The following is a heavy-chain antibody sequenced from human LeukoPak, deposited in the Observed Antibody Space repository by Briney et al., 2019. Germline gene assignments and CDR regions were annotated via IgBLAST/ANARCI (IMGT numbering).Heavy chain of an antibody. CDR2: ISYDGSNK. J-gene: IGHJ4*02. CDR3: ARDLLGVVPAAISGSPDY. V-gene: IGHV3-30-3*01. D-gene: IGHD2-2*01. CDR1: GFTFNSYA. Sequence: GGSLRLSCAASGFTFNSYAIHWVRQAPGKGLELVAVISYDGSNKYYADSVKGRVTISRDNSKNTLYLQMNSLRAEDTAVYYCARDLLGVVPAAISGSPDYWGQGTLVTVSS.